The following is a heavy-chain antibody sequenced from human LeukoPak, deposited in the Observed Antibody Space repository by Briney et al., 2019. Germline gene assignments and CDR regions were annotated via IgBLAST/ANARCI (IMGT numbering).Heavy chain of an antibody. CDR1: GFGFSGYG. D-gene: IGHD2-2*01. J-gene: IGHJ4*02. CDR3: ARRSTFDS. Sequence: GGSLRLSCAASGFGFSGYGMHWVRQAPGKGLEWVAVIWFDGTKKYFADSVKGRFTISRDNSKNTLDLQMNTLTAEDTAVYYRARRSTFDSWGQGTLVTVSS. CDR2: IWFDGTKK. V-gene: IGHV3-33*01.